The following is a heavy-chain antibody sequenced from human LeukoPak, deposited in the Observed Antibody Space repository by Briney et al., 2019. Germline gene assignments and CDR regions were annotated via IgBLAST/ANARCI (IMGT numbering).Heavy chain of an antibody. J-gene: IGHJ4*02. CDR3: TTGGGGDY. CDR1: GFTFSSYA. CDR2: ISGSGGST. D-gene: IGHD1-26*01. V-gene: IGHV3-23*01. Sequence: GGSLRLSCAASGFTFSSYAMSWVRQAPGKGLEWVSAISGSGGSTDYAAPVKGRFTISRDDSKNTLYLQMNSLKTEDTAVYYCTTGGGGDYWGQGTLVTVSS.